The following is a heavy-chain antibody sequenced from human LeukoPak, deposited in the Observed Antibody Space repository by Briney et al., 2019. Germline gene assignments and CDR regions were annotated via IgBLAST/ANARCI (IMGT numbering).Heavy chain of an antibody. CDR2: IIPIFGTA. D-gene: IGHD4-23*01. CDR3: ARGQEPYGGNSRDFDY. CDR1: GGTFSSYA. J-gene: IGHJ4*02. V-gene: IGHV1-69*05. Sequence: SVKVSCKASGGTFSSYAISWVRQAPGQGLEWMGRIIPIFGTANYAQKFQGRVTITTDESTSTAYMELSSLRSEDTAVYYCARGQEPYGGNSRDFDYWGQRTVVTVSS.